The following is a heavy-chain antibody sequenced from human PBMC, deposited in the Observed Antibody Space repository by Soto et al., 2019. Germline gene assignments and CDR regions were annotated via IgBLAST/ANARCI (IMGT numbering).Heavy chain of an antibody. CDR3: ARDKITGLFDY. CDR1: GGSIKSGSYY. D-gene: IGHD2-8*02. CDR2: VFYSGTT. J-gene: IGHJ4*02. V-gene: IGHV4-39*02. Sequence: SETLSLTCTVSGGSIKSGSYYWGWIRQPPGKGLEWIGSVFYSGTTYYNPSLRGRVTTSIDTSKNQFSLKLTSVTAADTAVYYCARDKITGLFDYWGQGTLVTVSS.